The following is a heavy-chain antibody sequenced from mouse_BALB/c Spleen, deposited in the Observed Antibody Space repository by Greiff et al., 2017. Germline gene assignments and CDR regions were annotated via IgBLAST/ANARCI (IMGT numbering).Heavy chain of an antibody. J-gene: IGHJ2*01. CDR2: IYPGDGDT. V-gene: IGHV1-82*01. CDR1: GYAFSSSW. CDR3: ARSMVPYYFDY. Sequence: QVQLKESGPELVKPGASVKISCKASGYAFSSSWMNWVKQRPGQGLEWIGRIYPGDGDTNYNEKFKGKATLTADKSSNTAYMQLSSLTSEDSAVYFCARSMVPYYFDYWGQGTTLTVSS. D-gene: IGHD2-2*01.